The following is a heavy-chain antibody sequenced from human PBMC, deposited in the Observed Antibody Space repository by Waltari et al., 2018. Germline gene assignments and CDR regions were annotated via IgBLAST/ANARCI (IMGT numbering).Heavy chain of an antibody. D-gene: IGHD5-12*01. CDR2: VSYNGAT. J-gene: IGHJ3*01. V-gene: IGHV4-39*02. CDR3: ATYIGASIGTAAFDV. Sequence: QLQLQESGPGLGKPSETLSLTCNVSGGSITSNRHYWAWIRQPPGQGLEWIATVSYNGATYSSPSLKRRVTVSRDTSKKHLSLKLGSVTAADTAVYYCATYIGASIGTAAFDVWGQGTMVTVSS. CDR1: GGSITSNRHY.